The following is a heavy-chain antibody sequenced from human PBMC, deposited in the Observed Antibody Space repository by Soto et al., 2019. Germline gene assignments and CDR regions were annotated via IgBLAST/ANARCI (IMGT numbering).Heavy chain of an antibody. CDR3: ARATPGYPGRAFHI. D-gene: IGHD2-15*01. V-gene: IGHV4-34*01. CDR2: INHSGST. Sequence: PSETLSLTCAVYGGSFSGYYWSWIRQPPGKGLEWIGEINHSGSTNYNPSLKSRVTISVDTSKNQFSLKLSSVTAADTAVYYCARATPGYPGRAFHIWGQGKMVTVSS. J-gene: IGHJ3*02. CDR1: GGSFSGYY.